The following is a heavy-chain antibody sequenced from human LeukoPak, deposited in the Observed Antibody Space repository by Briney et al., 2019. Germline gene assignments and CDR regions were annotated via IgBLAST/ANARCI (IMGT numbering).Heavy chain of an antibody. CDR3: AKDHYWSIDY. CDR2: ISYDGTNK. J-gene: IGHJ4*02. V-gene: IGHV3-30*18. D-gene: IGHD3-3*01. Sequence: GGSLRLSCAASGFTFSNYGMHWVRQAPGKGLDWVAVISYDGTNKYYADSVKGRFTISRDIAKNTLYLQMNSLRAEDTGVYYCAKDHYWSIDYWGRGTLVTVSS. CDR1: GFTFSNYG.